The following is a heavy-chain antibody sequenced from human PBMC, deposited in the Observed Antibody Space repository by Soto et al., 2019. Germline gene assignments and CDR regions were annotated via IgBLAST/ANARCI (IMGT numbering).Heavy chain of an antibody. Sequence: PSETLSLTCTVSGGSISGRCWSWVRQSPGKGLEWIGYFCYTGSTNYNPSLKSRVTISVDRSKTQCSLKLTSVTAADTAGYYCAKSHYDSSGYYTTDHWGQGTTVTVSS. CDR3: AKSHYDSSGYYTTDH. V-gene: IGHV4-59*01. CDR2: FCYTGST. CDR1: GGSISGRC. D-gene: IGHD3-22*01. J-gene: IGHJ5*02.